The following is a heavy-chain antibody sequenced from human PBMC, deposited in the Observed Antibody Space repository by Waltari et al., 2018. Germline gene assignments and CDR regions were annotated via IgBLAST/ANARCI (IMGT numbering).Heavy chain of an antibody. CDR3: ARHMYYYGMDV. Sequence: QVQLQESGPGLVKPSETLSLTCTVSGGSISSYYWSWIRQPPGKGLEWIGYIYYSGSTNYNPSLKSRVSRSVDTSKNQFSLKLSSVTAADTAVYYCARHMYYYGMDVWGQGTTVTVSS. CDR2: IYYSGST. J-gene: IGHJ6*02. CDR1: GGSISSYY. V-gene: IGHV4-59*08.